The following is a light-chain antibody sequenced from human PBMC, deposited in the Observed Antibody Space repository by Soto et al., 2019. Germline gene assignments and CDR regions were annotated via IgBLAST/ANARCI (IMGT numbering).Light chain of an antibody. CDR1: QSISSW. V-gene: IGKV1-5*03. CDR3: QQYNSNRELT. Sequence: DIQMTQSPSTLSASVGDRVTITCRASQSISSWLAWYQQKPGKAPKLLIYKASSLESGVPSRFSGSGSGTEFTLTISSLQPDDFATYYCQQYNSNRELTFGGGTKVEIK. CDR2: KAS. J-gene: IGKJ4*01.